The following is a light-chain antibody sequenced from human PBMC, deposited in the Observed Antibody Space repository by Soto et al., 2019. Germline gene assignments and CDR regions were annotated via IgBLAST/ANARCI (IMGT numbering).Light chain of an antibody. Sequence: DIQMTQSPSSLSASVGDRVTITCRASQSISSYLNWYQQKPGKAPKLLIYAASSLQSGVPSRFSGSGSGTDFTLTISSLQPEDFATYYCQQSYSTSIYTFGHGTRLEIK. J-gene: IGKJ5*01. CDR1: QSISSY. V-gene: IGKV1-39*01. CDR3: QQSYSTSIYT. CDR2: AAS.